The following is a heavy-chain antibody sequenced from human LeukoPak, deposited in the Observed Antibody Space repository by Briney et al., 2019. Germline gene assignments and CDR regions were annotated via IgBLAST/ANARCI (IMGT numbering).Heavy chain of an antibody. CDR2: ISYDGSNK. V-gene: IGHV3-30-3*01. CDR1: GFTFSSYA. Sequence: GGSLRLSCAASGFTFSSYAMHWVRQAPGKGLEWVAVISYDGSNKYYADSVKGRFTISRDNSKNTLYLQMNSLRAEDTAVYYCARDVRMAVAAAFDYWGQGTLVTVSS. J-gene: IGHJ4*02. D-gene: IGHD6-19*01. CDR3: ARDVRMAVAAAFDY.